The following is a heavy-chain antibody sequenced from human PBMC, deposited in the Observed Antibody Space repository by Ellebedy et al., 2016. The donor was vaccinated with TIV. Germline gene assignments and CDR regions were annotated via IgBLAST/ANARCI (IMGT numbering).Heavy chain of an antibody. D-gene: IGHD5-24*01. CDR3: ARLAHGD. Sequence: MPGGSLRLSCTVSGGSISSYYWSWIRQPPGKGLEWIGYIYYSGSTNYNPSLKSRVTISVDTSKNQFSLKLSSVTAADTAVYYCARLAHGDWGQGTLVTVPS. V-gene: IGHV4-59*08. J-gene: IGHJ4*02. CDR1: GGSISSYY. CDR2: IYYSGST.